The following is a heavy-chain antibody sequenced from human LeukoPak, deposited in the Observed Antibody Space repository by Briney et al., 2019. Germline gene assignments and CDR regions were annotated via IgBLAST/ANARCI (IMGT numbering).Heavy chain of an antibody. J-gene: IGHJ4*02. Sequence: PSETLSLTCIVSGDSISSSAYFWGWIRQPPGKGLEWIGSIYYSGKTYYSASLKSRVTMSVDTPKNLFSLRLTSVTAADTAIFYCARRRWYGGFDFWGQGTLVTVSS. CDR3: ARRRWYGGFDF. V-gene: IGHV4-39*01. D-gene: IGHD3-10*01. CDR1: GDSISSSAYF. CDR2: IYYSGKT.